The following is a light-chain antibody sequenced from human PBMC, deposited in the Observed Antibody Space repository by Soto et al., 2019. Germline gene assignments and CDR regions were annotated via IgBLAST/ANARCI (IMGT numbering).Light chain of an antibody. V-gene: IGKV3-15*01. CDR1: QSVSSN. Sequence: EIVMTQSPATLSVSPGERATLSCRASQSVSSNLAWYQQKPGQAPRLLIYGASNRATGIPARFSGSGSGTEFTLTISSLQSEDFAVYYCQQYNNWPPRTFGQGTKVDI. CDR3: QQYNNWPPRT. J-gene: IGKJ1*01. CDR2: GAS.